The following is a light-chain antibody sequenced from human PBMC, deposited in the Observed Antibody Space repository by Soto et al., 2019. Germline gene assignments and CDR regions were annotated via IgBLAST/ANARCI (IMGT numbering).Light chain of an antibody. CDR1: SSDVGGYNY. CDR2: DVS. CDR3: SSYAGSNNLV. Sequence: QSALTQPPSASGSPGQSVTISCTGTSSDVGGYNYDSWYQQHPGKAPKLMIYDVSKRPSGVPDRFSGSKSGNTASLTVSGLQAEDEADYYCSSYAGSNNLVFGTGTKVTVL. J-gene: IGLJ1*01. V-gene: IGLV2-8*01.